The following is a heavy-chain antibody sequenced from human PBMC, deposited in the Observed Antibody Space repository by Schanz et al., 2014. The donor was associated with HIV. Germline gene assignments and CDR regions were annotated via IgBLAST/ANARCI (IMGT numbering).Heavy chain of an antibody. D-gene: IGHD5-12*01. J-gene: IGHJ4*02. Sequence: EVQLVESGGGLVQPGRSLRLSCAASGFTFDDYGMHWVRQAPGKGLEWVSGISISGETTYYADSVKGRFTISRDNSKNTLYLQMNSLRVEDTAVYYCAKGGGWLQLYTDYWGQGTLVAVSS. CDR2: ISISGETT. CDR3: AKGGGWLQLYTDY. CDR1: GFTFDDYG. V-gene: IGHV3-23*04.